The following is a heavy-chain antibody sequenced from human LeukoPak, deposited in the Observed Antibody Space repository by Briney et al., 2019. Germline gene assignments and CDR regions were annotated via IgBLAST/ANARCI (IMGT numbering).Heavy chain of an antibody. Sequence: GGSLRLSCAASGFTFSSYWMHWVRQAPGEGLVWVSRINTDGSSTSYADSVKGRFTISRDNAKNTLYLQMNSLRAEDTAVYYCARGVNYYPDYWGQGTLVTVSS. D-gene: IGHD5-24*01. J-gene: IGHJ4*02. CDR2: INTDGSST. CDR3: ARGVNYYPDY. CDR1: GFTFSSYW. V-gene: IGHV3-74*01.